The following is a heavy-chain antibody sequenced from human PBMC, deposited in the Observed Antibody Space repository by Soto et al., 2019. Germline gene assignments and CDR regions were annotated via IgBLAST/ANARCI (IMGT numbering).Heavy chain of an antibody. J-gene: IGHJ4*02. Sequence: QVRVVQSGAEVKEPGASVKVSCKASGYSSSNYYTHWVRQAPGQGLEWMGIVNPYGASSNYAQSFQGRVTLTRDTSTNTDYMDLSRLTSDATAVYYCASVTTIWSNWGQGTLVTVSS. CDR1: GYSSSNYY. CDR2: VNPYGASS. V-gene: IGHV1-46*01. D-gene: IGHD2-21*02. CDR3: ASVTTIWSN.